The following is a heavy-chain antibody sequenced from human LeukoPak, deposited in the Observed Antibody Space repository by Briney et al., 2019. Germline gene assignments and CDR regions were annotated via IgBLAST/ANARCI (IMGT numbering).Heavy chain of an antibody. CDR2: ISGSGGST. CDR3: AISGGYWAWAH. V-gene: IGHV3-23*01. D-gene: IGHD1-26*01. Sequence: PGGSLRLSCAASGFTFSSYAMSWVRQAPGKGLEWVSGISGSGGSTYYADSVKGRFTISRDNSKNTLFLQMNSLRAEDTAVYYCAISGGYWAWAHWGQGTLVTVSS. CDR1: GFTFSSYA. J-gene: IGHJ4*02.